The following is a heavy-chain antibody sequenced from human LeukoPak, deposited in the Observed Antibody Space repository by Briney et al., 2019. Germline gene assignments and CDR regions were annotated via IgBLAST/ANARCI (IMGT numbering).Heavy chain of an antibody. CDR3: ARGGRFAPIVVVVAATQLMDV. V-gene: IGHV4-34*01. J-gene: IGHJ6*04. Sequence: KPSETLSLTCAVYGGSFSAYYWSWIRQPPGKGMEWIGEINHSGSTNYNPSLKSRVTMSVDTSKNQFSLKLNSGTAADTAVYYCARGGRFAPIVVVVAATQLMDVWGKGTTVTVSS. CDR1: GGSFSAYY. D-gene: IGHD2-15*01. CDR2: INHSGST.